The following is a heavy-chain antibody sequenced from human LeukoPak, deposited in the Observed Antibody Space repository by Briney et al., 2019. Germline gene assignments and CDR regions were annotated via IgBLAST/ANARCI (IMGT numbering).Heavy chain of an antibody. CDR1: GFTFSSYV. V-gene: IGHV3-23*01. J-gene: IGHJ4*02. D-gene: IGHD2-2*01. CDR2: VNSGGST. CDR3: AKSFSSTTWGPVGC. Sequence: GGSLRLSCAASGFTFSSYVMSWVRQAPVKGLGWVSSVNSGGSTYYADSVKGRFTISRDNSKNTLYLQMNSLRAEDTAIYYCAKSFSSTTWGPVGCWGQGILLTVSS.